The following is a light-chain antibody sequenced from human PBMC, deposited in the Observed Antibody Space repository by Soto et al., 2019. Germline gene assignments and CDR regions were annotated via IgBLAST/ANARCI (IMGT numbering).Light chain of an antibody. Sequence: DIQMTQSPSSLSASVGDRVTITCRASQSISSYLNWYQQKPGKAPKLLIYAASSLQSGVPSRFSGSGSGTDFTLTISSLQPEDFETYYCQQSYSTPDTFGGVTNVELQ. CDR3: QQSYSTPDT. J-gene: IGKJ4*01. V-gene: IGKV1-39*01. CDR2: AAS. CDR1: QSISSY.